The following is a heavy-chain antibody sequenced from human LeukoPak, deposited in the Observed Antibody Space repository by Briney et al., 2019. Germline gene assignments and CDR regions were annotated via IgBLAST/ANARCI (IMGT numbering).Heavy chain of an antibody. CDR2: IYWDEDK. Sequence: SGPTLLKPTPTLTLTCTFSGFSFSTSGVGVGWIRQPPGKALEWLAVIYWDEDKRYRPSLKSRLTITKDTSKNQVVLTMTNMDPVDTATYYCARSPYYDILTGSRGTFDYWGRGILVTVSS. V-gene: IGHV2-5*02. D-gene: IGHD3-9*01. J-gene: IGHJ4*02. CDR3: ARSPYYDILTGSRGTFDY. CDR1: GFSFSTSGVG.